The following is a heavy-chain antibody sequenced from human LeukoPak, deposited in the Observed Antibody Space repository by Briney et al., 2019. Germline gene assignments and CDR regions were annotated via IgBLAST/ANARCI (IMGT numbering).Heavy chain of an antibody. CDR3: ARGSGSGNRRRYYFDY. V-gene: IGHV1-8*01. Sequence: GASVKVSCKASGYTFTSYDINWVRQATGQGLEWMGWMNPNSGNTGYAQKFQGRVTITRNTSISTAYMELSSLRSEDTAVYYCARGSGSGNRRRYYFDYWGQGTLVTVSS. D-gene: IGHD3-10*01. CDR1: GYTFTSYD. CDR2: MNPNSGNT. J-gene: IGHJ4*02.